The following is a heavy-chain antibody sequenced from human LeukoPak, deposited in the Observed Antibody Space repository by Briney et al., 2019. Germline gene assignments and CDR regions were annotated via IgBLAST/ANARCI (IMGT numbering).Heavy chain of an antibody. V-gene: IGHV4-39*02. D-gene: IGHD3-22*01. Sequence: SETLSLTCTVSGGSISSSSYYWGWIRQPPGKGLEWIGSIYYSGSTYYNPSLKSRVTISVDTSKNQFSLKLSSVTAADTAVYYCAKDGSYYDSSGYYQSIDYWGQGTLVTVSS. CDR3: AKDGSYYDSSGYYQSIDY. CDR1: GGSISSSSYY. CDR2: IYYSGST. J-gene: IGHJ4*02.